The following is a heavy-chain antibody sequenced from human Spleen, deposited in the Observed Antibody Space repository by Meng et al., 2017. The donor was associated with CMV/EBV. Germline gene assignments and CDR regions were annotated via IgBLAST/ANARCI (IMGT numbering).Heavy chain of an antibody. CDR1: GYSISSGYY. V-gene: IGHV4-38-2*02. CDR2: IYHSGST. Sequence: SETLSLTCTVSGYSISSGYYWGWIRQPPGKGLEWIGSIYHSGSTYYNPSRKSRVTISVDTSKNQFSLKLTSVTAADTAVYYCARDGIAVAGTWSPTDYWGQGTLVTVSS. D-gene: IGHD6-19*01. CDR3: ARDGIAVAGTWSPTDY. J-gene: IGHJ4*02.